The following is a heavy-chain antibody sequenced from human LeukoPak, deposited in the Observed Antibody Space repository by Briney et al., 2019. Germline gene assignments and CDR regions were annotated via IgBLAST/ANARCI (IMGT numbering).Heavy chain of an antibody. CDR1: GGSISSGAYY. CDR2: IYYSGST. Sequence: SETLSLTCTVSGGSISSGAYYWSWIRQPPGKGLEWIGYIYYSGSTYYNPSLKSRVTISVDTSKTHFSLKLSSVTAADTAVYYCARVTGPHAFDIWGQGTMVTVSS. CDR3: ARVTGPHAFDI. D-gene: IGHD3-9*01. V-gene: IGHV4-30-4*02. J-gene: IGHJ3*02.